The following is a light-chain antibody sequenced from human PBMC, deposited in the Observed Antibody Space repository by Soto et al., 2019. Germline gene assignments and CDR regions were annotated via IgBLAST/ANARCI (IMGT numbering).Light chain of an antibody. CDR2: GAS. CDR1: QGVSRK. Sequence: ELVLTQSPATLSVAPSERATLSCRASQGVSRKLAWYQHKPGQAPSLLISGASTRATGVPARFSGSWSGTEFTLTISGRQSDDFALYFCQQNNSCPFSFGQGTRLEIK. J-gene: IGKJ5*01. CDR3: QQNNSCPFS. V-gene: IGKV3-15*01.